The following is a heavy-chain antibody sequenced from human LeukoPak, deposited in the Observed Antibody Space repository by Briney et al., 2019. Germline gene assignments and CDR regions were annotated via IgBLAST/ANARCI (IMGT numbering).Heavy chain of an antibody. Sequence: SVKVSCKASGGTFSSYAISWVRQAPGQGLEWMGGIIPIFGTTNYAQKFQDRVTITADKSTSTAYMELSSLRSEDTAVYYCARVVGLTGYSSSWYSGYYYYMDVWDKGTTVTVSS. D-gene: IGHD6-13*01. J-gene: IGHJ6*03. CDR1: GGTFSSYA. CDR3: ARVVGLTGYSSSWYSGYYYYMDV. V-gene: IGHV1-69*06. CDR2: IIPIFGTT.